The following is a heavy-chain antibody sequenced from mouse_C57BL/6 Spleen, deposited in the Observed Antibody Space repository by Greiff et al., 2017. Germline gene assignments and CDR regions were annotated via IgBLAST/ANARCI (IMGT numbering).Heavy chain of an antibody. J-gene: IGHJ4*01. V-gene: IGHV5-17*01. D-gene: IGHD2-4*01. CDR3: ARYDDDGYAMDY. CDR2: ISSGSSTI. Sequence: EVKLVESGGGLVKPGGSLKLSCAASGFTFSDYGMHWVRQAPEKGLEWVAYISSGSSTIYYADTVKGRFTFSRDNAKNTLFLQMTSLRSEDTAMYYCARYDDDGYAMDYWGQGTSVTVSS. CDR1: GFTFSDYG.